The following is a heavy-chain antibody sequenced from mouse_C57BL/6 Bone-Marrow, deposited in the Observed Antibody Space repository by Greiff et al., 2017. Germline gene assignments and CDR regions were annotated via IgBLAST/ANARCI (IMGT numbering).Heavy chain of an antibody. D-gene: IGHD2-14*01. CDR2: ISSGGSYT. Sequence: EVQLKESGGDLVKPGGSLKLSCAASGFTFSSYGMSWVRQTPDKRLEWVATISSGGSYTYYPDSVKGRFTISRDNAKNTLYLQRSSLTSEDTAMYYCARGGVRRAGFAYWGQGTLVTVSA. V-gene: IGHV5-6*01. CDR1: GFTFSSYG. J-gene: IGHJ3*01. CDR3: ARGGVRRAGFAY.